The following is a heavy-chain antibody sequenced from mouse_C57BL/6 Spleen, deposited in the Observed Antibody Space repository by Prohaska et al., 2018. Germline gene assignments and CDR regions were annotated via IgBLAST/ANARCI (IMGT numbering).Heavy chain of an antibody. Sequence: QVQLQQSGAELVRPGASVTLSCKASGYTFTDYEMHWVKQTPVHGLEWIGAIDPETGGTAYNQKFKGKAILTADKSSSTAYMELRSLTSEDSAVYYCTKLGGGSYAMDYWGQGTSVTVSS. D-gene: IGHD4-1*01. J-gene: IGHJ4*01. V-gene: IGHV1-15*01. CDR1: GYTFTDYE. CDR2: IDPETGGT. CDR3: TKLGGGSYAMDY.